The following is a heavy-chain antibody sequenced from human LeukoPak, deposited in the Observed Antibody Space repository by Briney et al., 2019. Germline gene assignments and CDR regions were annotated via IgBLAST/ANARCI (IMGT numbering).Heavy chain of an antibody. Sequence: PGGSLRLSCAASGLTFRRYGMHWVRQTPGKGLEWVAFIESDESIRQYADLVKGRFTISRDNSKNTLYLQINSLRAEDTAVYYCARSLVVGATYPYHWGQGTLVTVSS. D-gene: IGHD1-26*01. J-gene: IGHJ5*02. V-gene: IGHV3-30*12. CDR3: ARSLVVGATYPYH. CDR2: IESDESIR. CDR1: GLTFRRYG.